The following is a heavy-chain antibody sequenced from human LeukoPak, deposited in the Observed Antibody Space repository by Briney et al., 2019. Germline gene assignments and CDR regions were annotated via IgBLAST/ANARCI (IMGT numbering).Heavy chain of an antibody. J-gene: IGHJ4*02. CDR2: IYSSGIT. CDR1: GDSISSYY. V-gene: IGHV4-4*09. CDR3: ARRGNQFDY. Sequence: KPSETLSLTCTVSGDSISSYYWSWIRQPPGKGLEWIGYIYSSGITNYNPSLKSRVTISTDTSKNQLSLQLTSVTAADTGVYYCARRGNQFDYWGQGTLVTVSS. D-gene: IGHD1-14*01.